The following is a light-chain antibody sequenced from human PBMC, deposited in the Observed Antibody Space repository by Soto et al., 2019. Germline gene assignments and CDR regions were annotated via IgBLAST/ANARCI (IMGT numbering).Light chain of an antibody. V-gene: IGKV2-28*01. CDR2: LGS. CDR1: QSLLHSNGYNY. J-gene: IGKJ3*01. Sequence: IVMTQSLLSLPVTPGEPASISCRSSQSLLHSNGYNYLDWYLQKPGQSPQLLIYLGSNRASGVPDGFSGSGSGTDFTLKISRVEAEDVGVYYCMQALQTPFTFGPGTKVDIK. CDR3: MQALQTPFT.